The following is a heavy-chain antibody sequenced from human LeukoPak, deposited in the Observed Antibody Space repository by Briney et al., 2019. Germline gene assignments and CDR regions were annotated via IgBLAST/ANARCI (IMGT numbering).Heavy chain of an antibody. CDR1: GGSISGFY. V-gene: IGHV4-59*08. Sequence: SETLSLTCTVSGGSISGFYWSWIRQPPGKGLEWIGYIYYSGITNYNPSLKSRLTISVDTSKGQFSLKLSSVTAADTAMYYCTRAVAGTANFEYWGQGTLVTVSS. D-gene: IGHD6-19*01. J-gene: IGHJ4*02. CDR3: TRAVAGTANFEY. CDR2: IYYSGIT.